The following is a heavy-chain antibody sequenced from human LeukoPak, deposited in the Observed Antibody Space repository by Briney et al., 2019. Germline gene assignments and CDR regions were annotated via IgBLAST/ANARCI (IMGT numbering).Heavy chain of an antibody. Sequence: TSETLSLTCAVYGGSFSGYYWSWIRQPPGKGLEWIGEINHSGSTNHNPSLKSRVTISVDTSKNQFSLKLSSVTAADTAVYYCARDYGYSYGYLDYWGQGTLVTVSS. J-gene: IGHJ4*02. CDR2: INHSGST. D-gene: IGHD5-18*01. V-gene: IGHV4-34*01. CDR3: ARDYGYSYGYLDY. CDR1: GGSFSGYY.